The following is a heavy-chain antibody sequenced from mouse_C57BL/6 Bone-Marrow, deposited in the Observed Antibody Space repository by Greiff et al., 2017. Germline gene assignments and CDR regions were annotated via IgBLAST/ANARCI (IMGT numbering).Heavy chain of an antibody. CDR2: INPSSGYT. CDR3: AINYGSSSYYAMDY. V-gene: IGHV1-7*01. Sequence: VQLKESGAELAKPGASVKLSCKASGYTFTSYWMHWVKQRPGQGLEWIGYINPSSGYTKYNQKFKDKATLTADKSSSTAYLQLSSLTYEDSAVYYCAINYGSSSYYAMDYWGQGTSVTVSS. D-gene: IGHD1-1*01. CDR1: GYTFTSYW. J-gene: IGHJ4*01.